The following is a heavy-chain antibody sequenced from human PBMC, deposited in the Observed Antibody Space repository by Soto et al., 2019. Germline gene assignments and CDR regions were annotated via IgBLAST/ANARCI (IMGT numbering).Heavy chain of an antibody. CDR3: ARGSTVTPNPYGMDV. V-gene: IGHV1-2*04. Sequence: ASVKVSCKASGYTFTGYYMHWVRQAPGQGLEWMGWINPNSGGTNYAQKFQGWVTMTRDTSISTAYMELSRLRSDDTAVYYCARGSTVTPNPYGMDVWGQGTTVTVSS. J-gene: IGHJ6*02. CDR2: INPNSGGT. CDR1: GYTFTGYY. D-gene: IGHD4-17*01.